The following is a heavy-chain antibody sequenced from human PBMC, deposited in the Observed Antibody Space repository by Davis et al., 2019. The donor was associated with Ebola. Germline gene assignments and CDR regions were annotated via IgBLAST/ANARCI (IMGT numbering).Heavy chain of an antibody. V-gene: IGHV4-31*03. J-gene: IGHJ5*02. CDR1: GDSISSGGYY. D-gene: IGHD2-2*01. CDR2: IYYSGTT. CDR3: ARLGVWYQLLAGWFDP. Sequence: SETLSLTCTVSGDSISSGGYYWSWIRQHPGKGLEWIGYIYYSGTTYYNPSLKSRVTISVDTSKNQFSLKLSSVTAADTAVYYCARLGVWYQLLAGWFDPWGQGTLVTVSS.